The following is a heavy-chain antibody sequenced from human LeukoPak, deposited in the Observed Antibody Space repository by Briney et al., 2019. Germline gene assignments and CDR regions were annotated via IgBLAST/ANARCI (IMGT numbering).Heavy chain of an antibody. D-gene: IGHD3-9*01. Sequence: PRGSLRLSCAASGFTVSSNYMSWVRQAPGKGLEWVSVIYSGGSTYYADSVKGRFTISRDNSKNTLYLQMNSLRAEDTAVYYCASSIDSRGLASDAFDIWGQGTMVTVSS. V-gene: IGHV3-66*01. CDR3: ASSIDSRGLASDAFDI. J-gene: IGHJ3*02. CDR1: GFTVSSNY. CDR2: IYSGGST.